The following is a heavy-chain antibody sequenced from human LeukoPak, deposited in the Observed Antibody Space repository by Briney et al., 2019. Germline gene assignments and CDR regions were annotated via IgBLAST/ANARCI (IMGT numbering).Heavy chain of an antibody. Sequence: PSETLSLTCTVSGDSISSRSYNWGWIRQPPGKGLEWIGSIYYSGSTYYNPSLKSRVTISVDTSKNQFSLKLSSVTAADTAVYYCARQGAIVVVVAAILNWFDPWGQGTLVTVSS. CDR1: GDSISSRSYN. CDR2: IYYSGST. V-gene: IGHV4-39*01. CDR3: ARQGAIVVVVAAILNWFDP. J-gene: IGHJ5*02. D-gene: IGHD2-15*01.